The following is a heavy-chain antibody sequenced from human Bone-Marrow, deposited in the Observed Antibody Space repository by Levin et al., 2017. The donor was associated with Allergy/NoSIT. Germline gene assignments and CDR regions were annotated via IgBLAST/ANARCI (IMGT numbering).Heavy chain of an antibody. V-gene: IGHV1-2*06. CDR1: GYTFTGYY. D-gene: IGHD6-6*01. Sequence: GASVKVSCKASGYTFTGYYMHWVRQAPGQGLEWMGRINPNSGGTNYAQKFQGRVTMTRDTSISTAYMELSRLRSDDTAVYYCARDRSIAARPVRVYDYWGQGTLVTVSS. CDR2: INPNSGGT. CDR3: ARDRSIAARPVRVYDY. J-gene: IGHJ4*02.